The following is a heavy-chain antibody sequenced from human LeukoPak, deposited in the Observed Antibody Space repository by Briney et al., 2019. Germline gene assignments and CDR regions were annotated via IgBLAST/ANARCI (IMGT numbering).Heavy chain of an antibody. J-gene: IGHJ4*02. V-gene: IGHV3-7*01. CDR3: ARGGYYYGTNGYCPFVY. CDR2: IKRDGSEQ. D-gene: IGHD3-22*01. Sequence: PGGSLRLSCEASGFIFSSYWMRWVRQAPGKGLEWGANIKRDGSEQCFVDSVKGPFTISRDNAKNSLFLEINSLRAEDTAVYYCARGGYYYGTNGYCPFVYWGQGTLVTVSS. CDR1: GFIFSSYW.